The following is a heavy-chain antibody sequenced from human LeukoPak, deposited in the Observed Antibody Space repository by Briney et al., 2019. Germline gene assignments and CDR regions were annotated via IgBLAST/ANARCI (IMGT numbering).Heavy chain of an antibody. J-gene: IGHJ4*02. CDR3: ASLRGLLLGELSPHQSIDY. CDR2: ISYSGSVI. Sequence: PGGSLRLSCAASGFTFSYYEMNWVRQAPGEWLDWVSYISYSGSVIYYADSVKGRFTISRDNAKNSLYLQMNSLRAEDTAVYYCASLRGLLLGELSPHQSIDYWGQGTLVTVSS. CDR1: GFTFSYYE. D-gene: IGHD3-16*02. V-gene: IGHV3-48*03.